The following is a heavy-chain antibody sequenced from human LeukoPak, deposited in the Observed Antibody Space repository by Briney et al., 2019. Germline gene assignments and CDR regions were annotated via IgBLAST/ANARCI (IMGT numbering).Heavy chain of an antibody. CDR3: ARDEKAGDTSGYAPRFDF. V-gene: IGHV4-4*07. Sequence: PSETLSLTCTVSGDSISRYCWSWIRQPAGKGLEWIGRLCTSESTNYNPSLKSRVTMSVDTSDNQFSLNLSSVTAAYTALYYCARDEKAGDTSGYAPRFDFWGQGALVTVSS. J-gene: IGHJ4*02. CDR2: LCTSEST. CDR1: GDSISRYC. D-gene: IGHD3-22*01.